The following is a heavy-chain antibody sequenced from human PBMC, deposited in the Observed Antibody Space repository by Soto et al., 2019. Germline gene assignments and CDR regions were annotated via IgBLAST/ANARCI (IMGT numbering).Heavy chain of an antibody. Sequence: PSETLSLTCTVSGGSISSGGYYWSWIRQHPGKGLEWIGYIYYSGSTYYNPSLKSRVTISVDTSNNQFSLKLSSVTAADTAVYYCATTGYYDILTGYSGDAFDIWGQGTMVTVSS. CDR2: IYYSGST. J-gene: IGHJ3*02. CDR3: ATTGYYDILTGYSGDAFDI. CDR1: GGSISSGGYY. V-gene: IGHV4-31*03. D-gene: IGHD3-9*01.